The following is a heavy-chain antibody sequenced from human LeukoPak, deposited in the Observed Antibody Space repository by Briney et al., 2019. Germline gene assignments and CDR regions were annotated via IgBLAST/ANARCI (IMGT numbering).Heavy chain of an antibody. Sequence: ASVKVSCKVSGYTLTELSMHWVRQAPGKGLGWVGGFDPEDGETSYAQKVQGRVTITEYTSTYTDYMELSSLRTEDTAVYYCATRAPFGQQLEYSWGQGTLVTVSS. CDR3: ATRAPFGQQLEYS. CDR1: GYTLTELS. CDR2: FDPEDGET. V-gene: IGHV1-24*01. D-gene: IGHD6-13*01. J-gene: IGHJ4*02.